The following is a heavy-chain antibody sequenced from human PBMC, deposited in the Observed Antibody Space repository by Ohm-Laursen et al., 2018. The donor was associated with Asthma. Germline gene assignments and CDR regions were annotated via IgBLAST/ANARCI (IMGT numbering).Heavy chain of an antibody. CDR2: GGSYYDGGLK. Sequence: RSLRLSCAASGFTFRSYAMHWVRQAPGKGLEWVAVGGSYYDGGLKYYADSVNGRFTVSRDDSKNTLYLQMNSLRPDDTAVYYCARDVMEWYLPASDFWGQGTLVTVSS. CDR3: ARDVMEWYLPASDF. V-gene: IGHV3-30-3*01. J-gene: IGHJ4*02. CDR1: GFTFRSYA. D-gene: IGHD3-3*01.